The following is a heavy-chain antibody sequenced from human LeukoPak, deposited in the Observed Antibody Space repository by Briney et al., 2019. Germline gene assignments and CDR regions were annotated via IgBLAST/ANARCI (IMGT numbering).Heavy chain of an antibody. CDR3: ARAGVTRLGGSSVYYFDY. D-gene: IGHD2-15*01. J-gene: IGHJ4*02. CDR1: TYTFTRYG. CDR2: ISGYNSNT. V-gene: IGHV1-18*01. Sequence: ASVKVSCKASTYTFTRYGISWVRQAPGQGLEWMGWISGYNSNTNYAQKLQGRVTMTTDTSTSTAYMELSRLRSDDTAVYYCARAGVTRLGGSSVYYFDYWGQGTLVTVSS.